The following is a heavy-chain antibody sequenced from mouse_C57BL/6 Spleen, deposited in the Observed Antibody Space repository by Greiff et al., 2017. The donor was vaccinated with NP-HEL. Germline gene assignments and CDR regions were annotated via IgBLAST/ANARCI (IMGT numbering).Heavy chain of an antibody. CDR3: TRDREGNCRDWYFDV. CDR1: GFTFTSYA. D-gene: IGHD2-1*01. J-gene: IGHJ1*03. V-gene: IGHV5-9-1*02. Sequence: EVKVEESGEGLVKPGGSLKLSCAASGFTFTSYAMSWVRQTPEKRLEWVAYISSDGDYIYYADTVKGRFTISRDNARNTLYLQVRSLKSEDTAMYYCTRDREGNCRDWYFDVWGTGTTVTVSS. CDR2: ISSDGDYI.